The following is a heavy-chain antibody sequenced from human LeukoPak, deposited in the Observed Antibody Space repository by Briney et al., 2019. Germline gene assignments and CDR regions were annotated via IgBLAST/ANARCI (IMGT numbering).Heavy chain of an antibody. Sequence: GGSLRLSCAASGFTFSSSAMHWVRQAPGKGLEWVAIISYDGSNKYYADSVKGRFTISRDNSKNTLYLQMNSLTPEDTAVYYCAREGPWPGGYFDYWGQGTLVTVSS. CDR2: ISYDGSNK. CDR3: AREGPWPGGYFDY. V-gene: IGHV3-30-3*01. J-gene: IGHJ4*02. D-gene: IGHD3-16*01. CDR1: GFTFSSSA.